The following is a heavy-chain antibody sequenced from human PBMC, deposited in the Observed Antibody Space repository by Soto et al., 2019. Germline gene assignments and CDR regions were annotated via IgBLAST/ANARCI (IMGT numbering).Heavy chain of an antibody. CDR1: GYTFTTYG. D-gene: IGHD2-15*01. V-gene: IGHV1-18*04. CDR3: ARTPRAQMIVLEAATRFDY. Sequence: QVQLVQSGAEVKRPGASLKVSCKASGYTFTTYGFNWVRQASGQGLEWMGWISPYNGDTNYAQNFQGRVTLTTDTSTSTAYMELRSRTSDDTAVYYCARTPRAQMIVLEAATRFDYWGQGTLVTVSS. J-gene: IGHJ4*02. CDR2: ISPYNGDT.